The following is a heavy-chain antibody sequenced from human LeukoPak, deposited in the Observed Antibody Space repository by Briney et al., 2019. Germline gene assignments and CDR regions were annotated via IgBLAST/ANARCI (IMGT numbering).Heavy chain of an antibody. CDR2: IYYSGST. Sequence: SETLSLTCTVSGGSISSYYWNWIRQPPGKGLEWIGYIYYSGSTNYNPSLKSRVTISVDTSKNQFSLKLSSVTAADTAVYFRARRRGLDYDNWGQGTLVTVSS. CDR1: GGSISSYY. CDR3: ARRRGLDYDN. D-gene: IGHD3/OR15-3a*01. V-gene: IGHV4-59*08. J-gene: IGHJ4*02.